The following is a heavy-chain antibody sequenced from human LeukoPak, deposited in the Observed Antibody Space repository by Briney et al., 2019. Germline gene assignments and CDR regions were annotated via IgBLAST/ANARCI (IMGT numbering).Heavy chain of an antibody. CDR2: INHSGST. Sequence: SETLSLTCAVYGGSFSGYYWSWIRQPPGKGLEWIGEINHSGSTNYNSSLKSRVTISVDTSKNQFSLKLSSVTAADTAVYYCATKTYYYDSSGYYSAFDIWGQGTMVTVSS. J-gene: IGHJ3*02. D-gene: IGHD3-22*01. V-gene: IGHV4-34*01. CDR1: GGSFSGYY. CDR3: ATKTYYYDSSGYYSAFDI.